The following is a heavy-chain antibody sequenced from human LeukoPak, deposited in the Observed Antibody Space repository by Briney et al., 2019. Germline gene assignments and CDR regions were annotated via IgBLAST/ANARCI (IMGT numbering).Heavy chain of an antibody. CDR1: GFTFSSYG. CDR3: ARDQEAVAVDYDAFGI. CDR2: IWYDGSNK. Sequence: PGGSLRLSCAASGFTFSSYGMHWVRQAPGKGLEWVAVIWYDGSNKYYADSVKGRFTISKDNSKNTLYLQMNSLRAEDTAVYYCARDQEAVAVDYDAFGIWGQGTMVTVSS. V-gene: IGHV3-33*01. J-gene: IGHJ3*02. D-gene: IGHD6-19*01.